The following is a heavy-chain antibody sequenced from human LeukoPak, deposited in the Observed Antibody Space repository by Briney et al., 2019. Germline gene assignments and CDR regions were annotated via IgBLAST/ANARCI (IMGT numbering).Heavy chain of an antibody. Sequence: SETLSLTCTVSGGSITSYYWSWIRQPPGKGLECIGYIYYSGSTNYNPSLKSRVTISVDTSKNQFSLKLSSVTAADTAVYYCARQRTVVTPEFFDFWGQGTLVIVSS. CDR2: IYYSGST. J-gene: IGHJ4*02. V-gene: IGHV4-59*01. CDR3: ARQRTVVTPEFFDF. CDR1: GGSITSYY. D-gene: IGHD4-23*01.